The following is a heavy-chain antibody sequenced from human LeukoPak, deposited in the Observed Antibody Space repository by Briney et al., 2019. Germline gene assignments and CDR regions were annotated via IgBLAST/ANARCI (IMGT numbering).Heavy chain of an antibody. CDR2: ISYDGSNK. J-gene: IGHJ6*02. D-gene: IGHD3-3*01. CDR3: ARDGVSGDTIFGVVTLGYYGMDV. Sequence: GKSLRLSCAASGFTFSGYPIHWVRQAPGKGLEWVAVISYDGSNKYYADSVKGRFTISRGNSKNTLYLQMNSLRAEDTAVYYCARDGVSGDTIFGVVTLGYYGMDVWGQGTTVTVSS. CDR1: GFTFSGYP. V-gene: IGHV3-30-3*01.